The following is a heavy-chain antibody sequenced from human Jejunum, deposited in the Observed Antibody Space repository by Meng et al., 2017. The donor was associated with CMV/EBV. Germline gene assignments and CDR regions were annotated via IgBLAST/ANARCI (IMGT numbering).Heavy chain of an antibody. CDR3: AKVVGYDFWRPNWFDP. D-gene: IGHD3-3*01. Sequence: TFSSYAMSWVRQAPGKGLEWVLAISGSGGSTYYADSVKGRFTISRDNSKNTLYLQMNSLRAEDTAVYYCAKVVGYDFWRPNWFDPWGQGTRVTVSS. J-gene: IGHJ5*02. CDR1: TFSSYA. CDR2: ISGSGGST. V-gene: IGHV3-23*01.